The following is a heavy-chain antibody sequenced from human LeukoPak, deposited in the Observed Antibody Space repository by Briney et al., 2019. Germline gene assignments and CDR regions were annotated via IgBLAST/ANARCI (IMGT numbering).Heavy chain of an antibody. CDR3: AKDRSQPSVEPTNFDC. J-gene: IGHJ4*02. Sequence: GGSLRLSCTASGFTFSTYAMSSVRQAPGKGLEWVSAISGSGGSTYYGDSVKGRFTISRDNSKNTLYLQMNSLRAEDTAVYYCAKDRSQPSVEPTNFDCWGQGTLVTVSS. D-gene: IGHD5/OR15-5a*01. V-gene: IGHV3-23*01. CDR1: GFTFSTYA. CDR2: ISGSGGST.